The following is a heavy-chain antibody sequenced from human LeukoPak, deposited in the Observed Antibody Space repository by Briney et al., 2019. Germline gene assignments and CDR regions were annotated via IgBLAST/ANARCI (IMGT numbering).Heavy chain of an antibody. CDR2: IYYSGST. CDR1: GGSISSYY. Sequence: SETLSLTCTVSGGSISSYYWSWIRQPPRKGLEWIGYIYYSGSTNYNPSLKSRVTISVDTSKNQFSLKLSSVTAADTAVYYCARHAGSSWDNAFDIGGQGTMVTVSS. D-gene: IGHD6-13*01. V-gene: IGHV4-59*08. J-gene: IGHJ3*02. CDR3: ARHAGSSWDNAFDI.